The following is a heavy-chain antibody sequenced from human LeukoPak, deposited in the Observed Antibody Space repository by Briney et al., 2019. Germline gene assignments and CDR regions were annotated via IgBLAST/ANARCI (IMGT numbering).Heavy chain of an antibody. D-gene: IGHD2-21*01. V-gene: IGHV3-33*01. CDR2: IWYDGSNK. J-gene: IGHJ6*03. CDR1: GFTFSSYG. Sequence: GGSLRLSCAASGFTFSSYGMHWVRQAPGKGLERVAVIWYDGSNKYYADSVKGRFTISRDDSKNTLYLRMNSLRADDAAVYYCATSTVQLRLFDYYDSLDIWGKGTTVTVSS. CDR3: ATSTVQLRLFDYYDSLDI.